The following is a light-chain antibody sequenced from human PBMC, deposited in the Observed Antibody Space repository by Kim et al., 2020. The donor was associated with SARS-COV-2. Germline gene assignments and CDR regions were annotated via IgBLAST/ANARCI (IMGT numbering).Light chain of an antibody. V-gene: IGKV1-39*01. CDR1: HSMTTY. Sequence: ASVGDRVSITCRASHSMTTYLNWYQQKPGKAPRLLISATSNLQAGVPSRFSGSGSGSVFTLTISSLQPEDIAIYYCQQSYSLPLTFGGGTRVEIK. CDR3: QQSYSLPLT. CDR2: ATS. J-gene: IGKJ4*01.